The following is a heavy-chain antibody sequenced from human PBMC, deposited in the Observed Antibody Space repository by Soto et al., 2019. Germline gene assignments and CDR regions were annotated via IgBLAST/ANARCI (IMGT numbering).Heavy chain of an antibody. D-gene: IGHD4-17*01. J-gene: IGHJ6*02. CDR1: GGSISSGDYY. V-gene: IGHV4-30-4*01. Sequence: QVQLQESGPGLVKPSQTLSLTCTVSGGSISSGDYYWTWIRQPPGKGLEWIGYIYYSGTTFYNPSIKSRITISLDTSKNQFSLKLSSVTVADTAVYYCAREPMTTHAMDVWGQGTTVTVSS. CDR3: AREPMTTHAMDV. CDR2: IYYSGTT.